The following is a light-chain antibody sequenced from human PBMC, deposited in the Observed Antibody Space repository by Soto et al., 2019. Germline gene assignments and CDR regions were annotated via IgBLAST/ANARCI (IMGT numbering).Light chain of an antibody. CDR1: QGISSY. CDR2: AAS. J-gene: IGKJ5*01. CDR3: QQLNSYPFIT. Sequence: IQLTQSPSSLSASVGDRVTITCRASQGISSYLAWYQQKPGKAPKLLIYAASTLQSGVPSRFSGSGSGTDFTLTISSLQPEDFATYYCQQLNSYPFITFGQGTRLEIE. V-gene: IGKV1-9*01.